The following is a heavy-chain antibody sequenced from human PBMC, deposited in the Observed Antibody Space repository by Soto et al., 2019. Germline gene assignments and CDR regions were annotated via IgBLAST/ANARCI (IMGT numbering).Heavy chain of an antibody. CDR1: GFTFSSYD. Sequence: PGGSLRLSCAASGFTFSSYDMHWVRQATGKGLEWVSAIGTAGDTYYPGSVKGRFTISRENAKNSLYLQMNSLRAEDTAVYYCARALDRGYSYGGYYYGMDVRGQGTTVTVSS. CDR3: ARALDRGYSYGGYYYGMDV. V-gene: IGHV3-13*01. D-gene: IGHD5-18*01. J-gene: IGHJ6*02. CDR2: IGTAGDT.